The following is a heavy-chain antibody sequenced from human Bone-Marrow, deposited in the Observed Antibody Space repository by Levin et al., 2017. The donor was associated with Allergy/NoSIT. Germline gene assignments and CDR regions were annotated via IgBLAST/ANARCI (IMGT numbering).Heavy chain of an antibody. J-gene: IGHJ5*02. Sequence: GGSLRLSCAASGFTFSSYWMHWVRQAPGKGLVWVSRINSDGSSTSYADSVKGRFTISRDNAKNTLYLQMNSLRAEDTAVYYCASHDYGDLNWFDPWGQGTLVTVSS. V-gene: IGHV3-74*01. CDR1: GFTFSSYW. CDR3: ASHDYGDLNWFDP. D-gene: IGHD4-17*01. CDR2: INSDGSST.